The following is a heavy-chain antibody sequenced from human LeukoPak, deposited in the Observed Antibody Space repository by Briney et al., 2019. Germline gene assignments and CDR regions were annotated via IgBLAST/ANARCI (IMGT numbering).Heavy chain of an antibody. CDR1: GYTFTSYY. J-gene: IGHJ3*02. CDR3: ARDKTPRAGWVRDAFDI. V-gene: IGHV1-46*01. CDR2: INPSGGST. D-gene: IGHD6-13*01. Sequence: ASVKVSCKASGYTFTSYYMHWVRQAPGQGLEWMGIINPSGGSTSYPQKFQGRVTMTRDTSTSTVYMELSSLRSEDTAVYYCARDKTPRAGWVRDAFDIWGQGTMVTVSS.